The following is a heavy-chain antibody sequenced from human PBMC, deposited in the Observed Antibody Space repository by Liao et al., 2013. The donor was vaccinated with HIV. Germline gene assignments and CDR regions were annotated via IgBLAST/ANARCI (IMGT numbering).Heavy chain of an antibody. CDR1: GGSFGHYY. CDR3: ARGESQLMYYFDY. V-gene: IGHV4-34*11. D-gene: IGHD2-2*01. J-gene: IGHJ4*01. Sequence: QVQLQQWGAGLLRPSETLSLTCAVYGGSFGHYYWSWIRQPPGRGLEWLGYFYYTGTTNYNPSLKSRVTISVDRTKNQFSLKLSSVTAADTAVYYCARGESQLMYYFDYWGRGTRTVTVSS. CDR2: FYYTGTT.